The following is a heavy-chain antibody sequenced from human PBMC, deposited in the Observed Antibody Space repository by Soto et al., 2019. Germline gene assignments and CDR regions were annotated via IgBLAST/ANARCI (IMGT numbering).Heavy chain of an antibody. D-gene: IGHD2-21*02. CDR1: AFSLSTGGVG. V-gene: IGHV2-5*02. CDR3: IQSRCGGDCLQSYASYYYYGMDV. Sequence: QITLKESGPTLVKPTQTLTLTCTFSAFSLSTGGVGVGWIRQPPGKALEWLALIYWDDDKRYSPSLRSRLTINKDTPKNQGVLTMTNMYPVDTATYYCIQSRCGGDCLQSYASYYYYGMDVWGQGTTLTVSS. J-gene: IGHJ6*02. CDR2: IYWDDDK.